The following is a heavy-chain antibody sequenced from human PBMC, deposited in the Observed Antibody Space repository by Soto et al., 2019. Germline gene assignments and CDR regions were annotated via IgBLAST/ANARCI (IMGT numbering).Heavy chain of an antibody. J-gene: IGHJ4*02. D-gene: IGHD3-9*01. CDR1: GFAFSTFE. CDR3: AKDRVYDISIRVFDS. Sequence: PGGSLRLSCAASGFAFSTFEMSWVRQAPGQGLEWLSYISSIGTTINYADSVKGRFTVSRDNAKNSLFLQMDSRRDEDTAVYYCAKDRVYDISIRVFDSWGQGTLVTAPQ. CDR2: ISSIGTTI. V-gene: IGHV3-48*03.